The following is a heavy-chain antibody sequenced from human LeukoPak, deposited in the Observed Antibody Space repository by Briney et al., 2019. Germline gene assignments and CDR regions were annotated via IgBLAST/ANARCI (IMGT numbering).Heavy chain of an antibody. CDR2: IWYDGSNK. CDR1: GFTFSSHG. CDR3: AKETPWSYDDAFDI. Sequence: GRSLRLSCAASGFTFSSHGMNWVRQAPGKGLEWVAIIWYDGSNKYYADSVKGRFTISRDNSKNTLYLQMNSLRAEDTAVYYCAKETPWSYDDAFDIWGQGTMVTVSS. J-gene: IGHJ3*02. V-gene: IGHV3-33*06. D-gene: IGHD1-26*01.